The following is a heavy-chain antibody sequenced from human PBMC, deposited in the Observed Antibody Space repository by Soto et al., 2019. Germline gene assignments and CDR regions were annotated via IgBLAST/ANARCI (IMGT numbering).Heavy chain of an antibody. CDR3: ARDGGYTGYEQGNPFDI. V-gene: IGHV4-4*07. J-gene: IGHJ3*02. Sequence: QVQLQESGPGLVKPSETLSLTCTVSGGSISPYFWSWIRQPAGKGLEWIGRMYATGTTNYNPSLKRRVSRSIDTYENPFSLKLRSVTAADTAVYYCARDGGYTGYEQGNPFDIWGQGTMVSVSS. CDR2: MYATGTT. CDR1: GGSISPYF. D-gene: IGHD5-12*01.